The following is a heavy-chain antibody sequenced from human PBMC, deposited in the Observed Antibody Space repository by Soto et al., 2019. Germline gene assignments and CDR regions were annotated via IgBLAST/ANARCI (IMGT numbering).Heavy chain of an antibody. V-gene: IGHV3-15*01. D-gene: IGHD1-1*01. CDR1: GFTFSSYA. J-gene: IGHJ3*02. CDR2: IRNKNDGGTT. Sequence: PGGSLRLSCAASGFTFSSYAMSWVRQAPGKGLEWVGRIRNKNDGGTTDYAVPVKGRFTISRDDSKDTLYVQMNSLKTEDTAVYYCTEMNDRDAFRIWGQGTMVTVSS. CDR3: TEMNDRDAFRI.